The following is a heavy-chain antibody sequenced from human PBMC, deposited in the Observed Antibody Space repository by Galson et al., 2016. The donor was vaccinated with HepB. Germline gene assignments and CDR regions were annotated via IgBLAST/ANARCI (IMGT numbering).Heavy chain of an antibody. Sequence: SLRLSCAASGFTFSNYYMTWIRQAPGKGLEFISYISTSGITIYYADSVKGRFTISRDNAKNLLYLQMNSLRAEDTAVYYCARQYGGGAHHCDSWGHGTLVTVSS. CDR3: ARQYGGGAHHCDS. CDR2: ISTSGITI. CDR1: GFTFSNYY. J-gene: IGHJ5*01. D-gene: IGHD3-16*01. V-gene: IGHV3-11*01.